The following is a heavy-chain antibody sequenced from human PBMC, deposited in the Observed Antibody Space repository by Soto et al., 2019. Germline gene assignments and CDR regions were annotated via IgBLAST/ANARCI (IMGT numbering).Heavy chain of an antibody. CDR1: GFIFSEST. J-gene: IGHJ4*02. V-gene: IGHV3-64D*06. CDR2: VSTSGRST. Sequence: GGSLRLSCSASGFIFSESTIYWVRQVPGKGLEAISAVSTSGRSTYYADSVKDRFTISRDNSKNTLFLQMGSLRPEDTAIYYCVEQAHGLDGVAFDYWGQGTQVTVSA. D-gene: IGHD2-15*01. CDR3: VEQAHGLDGVAFDY.